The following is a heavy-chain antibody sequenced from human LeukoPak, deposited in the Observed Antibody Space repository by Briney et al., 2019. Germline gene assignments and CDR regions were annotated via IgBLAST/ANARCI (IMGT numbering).Heavy chain of an antibody. CDR2: INPKSGGT. Sequence: GASVKVSCKASGYSLRDYYVHWVRQAPGQGLEWLGWINPKSGGTNYAQKSQDRVTMTRDTSISTAYMELSRLRSDDTAVYYCAGGWGRKFDYWGQGTLVTVSS. D-gene: IGHD3-16*01. CDR1: GYSLRDYY. CDR3: AGGWGRKFDY. V-gene: IGHV1-2*02. J-gene: IGHJ4*02.